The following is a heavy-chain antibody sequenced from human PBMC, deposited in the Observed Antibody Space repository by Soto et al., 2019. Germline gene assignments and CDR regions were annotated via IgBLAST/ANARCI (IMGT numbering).Heavy chain of an antibody. J-gene: IGHJ4*02. V-gene: IGHV4-4*07. CDR1: GGSISSFY. D-gene: IGHD6-13*01. CDR2: IYSGGMN. CDR3: ARGSRRWHY. Sequence: SETLSLTCTVSGGSISSFYCSWIRQPAWKGLEWIGRIYSGGMNNYNPSLKSRVTRSVATSKNQLSRRLSSVTAADTAMYYCARGSRRWHYWGQGTPVTVFS.